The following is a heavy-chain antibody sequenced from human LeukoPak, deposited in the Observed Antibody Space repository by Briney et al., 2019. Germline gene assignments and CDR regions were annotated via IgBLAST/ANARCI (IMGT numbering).Heavy chain of an antibody. CDR1: GDSVSSNSAA. Sequence: SQTLSLTCAISGDSVSSNSAAWNWIRQSPSRGLEWLGRTYYKSKWYNDYAVSVKSRITINSDTSENQFSLHLNSVTPEDTAVYYCARDSGSYSSSYRFDSWGQGTLGTVSS. D-gene: IGHD6-6*01. J-gene: IGHJ4*02. V-gene: IGHV6-1*01. CDR2: TYYKSKWYN. CDR3: ARDSGSYSSSYRFDS.